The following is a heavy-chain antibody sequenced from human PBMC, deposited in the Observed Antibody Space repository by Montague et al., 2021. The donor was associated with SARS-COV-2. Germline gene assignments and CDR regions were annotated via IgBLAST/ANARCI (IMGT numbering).Heavy chain of an antibody. J-gene: IGHJ4*02. D-gene: IGHD1-14*01. CDR3: AREALPPGSFDY. V-gene: IGHV3-53*01. CDR2: IYSGGST. Sequence: GSLRLSCAASGFTVSSNYMSWVRQAPGKGLEWVSVIYSGGSTYYADSVKGRFTISRDNSKNTLYLQMNSLRAEDTAVYYCAREALPPGSFDYWGQGTLVTVSS. CDR1: GFTVSSNY.